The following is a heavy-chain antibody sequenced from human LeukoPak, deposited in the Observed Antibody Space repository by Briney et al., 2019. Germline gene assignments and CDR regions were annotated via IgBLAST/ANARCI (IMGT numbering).Heavy chain of an antibody. CDR2: INPSGGST. CDR3: AGEGGTATVVTGFRY. CDR1: GYTFTSYD. D-gene: IGHD4-23*01. J-gene: IGHJ4*02. V-gene: IGHV1-46*01. Sequence: GASVTVSCKASGYTFTSYDLHWVRQAPRQGHGLMGIINPSGGSTTYAQKFQGRVTMTRDTSTSTFYMELSSLRSEDTAVYYCAGEGGTATVVTGFRYWGQGTLVTVSS.